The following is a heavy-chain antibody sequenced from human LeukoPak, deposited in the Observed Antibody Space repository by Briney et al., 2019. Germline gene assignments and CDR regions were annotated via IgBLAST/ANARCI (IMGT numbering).Heavy chain of an antibody. CDR1: GFTFSSYG. CDR3: ARDLMGIAYRGAFYY. CDR2: ISSSSNSI. V-gene: IGHV3-48*04. D-gene: IGHD6-13*01. Sequence: PGGSLRLSCTASGFTFSSYGIDCVRQAPGKGLEWVSYISSSSNSIYYADSVKGRFTISRDNAKNSLYLQMNSLRAEDTAVYYCARDLMGIAYRGAFYYWGQGTLVTVSS. J-gene: IGHJ4*02.